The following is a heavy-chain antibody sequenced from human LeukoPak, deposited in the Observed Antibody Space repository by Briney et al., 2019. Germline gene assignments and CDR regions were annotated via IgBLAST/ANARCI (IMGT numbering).Heavy chain of an antibody. D-gene: IGHD5-18*01. J-gene: IGHJ3*02. CDR2: ISAYNGNT. Sequence: ASVKVSCKASGYTFTGYYMHWVRQAPGQGLEWMGWISAYNGNTNYAQKLQGRVTMTTDTSTSTAYMELRSLRSDDTAVYYCARALPPGYSYGKDDAFDIWGQGTMVTVSS. CDR1: GYTFTGYY. V-gene: IGHV1-18*04. CDR3: ARALPPGYSYGKDDAFDI.